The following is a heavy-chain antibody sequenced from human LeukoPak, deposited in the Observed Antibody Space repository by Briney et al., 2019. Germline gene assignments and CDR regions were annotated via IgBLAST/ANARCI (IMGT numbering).Heavy chain of an antibody. CDR1: GFTFTSSA. CDR3: AADRPRSSSWYDHH. Sequence: SVKVSCKASGFTFTSSAVQWVRQARGQRLEWIGWIVVGSGNTNYAQKFQERVTITRDMSTSTAYMELSSLRSEDTAVYYCAADRPRSSSWYDHHWGQGTLVTVSS. V-gene: IGHV1-58*01. CDR2: IVVGSGNT. D-gene: IGHD6-13*01. J-gene: IGHJ4*02.